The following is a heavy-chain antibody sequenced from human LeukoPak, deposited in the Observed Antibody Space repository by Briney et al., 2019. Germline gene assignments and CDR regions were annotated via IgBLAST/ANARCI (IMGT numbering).Heavy chain of an antibody. V-gene: IGHV3-30*02. CDR2: IRYDGSNK. D-gene: IGHD2-2*01. J-gene: IGHJ1*01. CDR3: AKDRPGQLQSSTEYFQH. Sequence: GGSLRPSCAASGFTFSSYGMHWVRQAPGKGLEWVAFIRYDGSNKYYADSVKGRFTISRDNSKNTLYLQMNSLRAEDTAVYYCAKDRPGQLQSSTEYFQHWGQGTLVTISS. CDR1: GFTFSSYG.